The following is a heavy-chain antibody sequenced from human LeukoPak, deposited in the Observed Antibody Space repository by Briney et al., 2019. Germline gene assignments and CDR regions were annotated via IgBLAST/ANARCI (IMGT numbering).Heavy chain of an antibody. V-gene: IGHV3-53*01. CDR3: ARDGTGYSDGYTGDYEYGMDV. CDR1: GFSVSSVY. CDR2: IYSGDTA. D-gene: IGHD5-24*01. J-gene: IGHJ6*02. Sequence: PGGSLRLSCAASGFSVSSVYMSWVRQAPGKGLEWVSVIYSGDTAYYADSVKGRFTISRDNSKNTLYLQMNSLRAEDTAVYYCARDGTGYSDGYTGDYEYGMDVWGQGTMVTVSS.